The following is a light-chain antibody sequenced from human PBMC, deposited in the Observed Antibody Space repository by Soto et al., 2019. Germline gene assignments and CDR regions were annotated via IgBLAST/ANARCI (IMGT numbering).Light chain of an antibody. J-gene: IGKJ1*01. CDR1: QSVSSRY. Sequence: EIVSTQSPVTLSLSPGERATLSCRASQSVSSRYFAWYQQKPGQAPRLLIYAASSRAAGIPDRFSGSGSGTDFSLTISRLEPEDFAVYYCHQYASSRTFGPGTKVE. V-gene: IGKV3-20*01. CDR2: AAS. CDR3: HQYASSRT.